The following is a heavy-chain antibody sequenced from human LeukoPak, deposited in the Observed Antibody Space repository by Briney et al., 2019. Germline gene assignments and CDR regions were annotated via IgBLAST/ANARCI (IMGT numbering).Heavy chain of an antibody. V-gene: IGHV1-69*01. Sequence: ASVKLSCTASGRAFTAYDISWRRQAPRQGLGWMWGNIPIFATPVYTQPFQGRRSITSDESTNTADMELSSLTSEHAGVFWCARGVGGSVLGGGVRLDPWGEETLVTVSS. CDR3: ARGVGGSVLGGGVRLDP. CDR2: NIPIFATP. D-gene: IGHD1-26*01. CDR1: GRAFTAYD. J-gene: IGHJ5*02.